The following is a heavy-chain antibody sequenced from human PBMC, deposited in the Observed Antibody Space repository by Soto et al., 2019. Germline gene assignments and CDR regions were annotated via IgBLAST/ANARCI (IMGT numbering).Heavy chain of an antibody. CDR3: AKTQSFNGYYTGFDS. CDR2: MRPTGGYT. Sequence: ASVKVSCKASGYTFTTYDVNWVRQAPGQGLEWMGWMRPTGGYTGYAQNFQGRVTMTRDISISTAYMELNSLTAGDTAVYYCAKTQSFNGYYTGFDSWGQGTRVTVSS. V-gene: IGHV1-8*01. CDR1: GYTFTTYD. J-gene: IGHJ4*02. D-gene: IGHD3-3*01.